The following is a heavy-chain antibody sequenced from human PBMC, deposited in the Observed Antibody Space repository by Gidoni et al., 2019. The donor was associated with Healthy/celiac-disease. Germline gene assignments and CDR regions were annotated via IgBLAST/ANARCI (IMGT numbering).Heavy chain of an antibody. CDR1: GGSFSGYS. CDR3: ARVRRIMITFGGVIVTDAFDI. D-gene: IGHD3-16*02. CDR2: INHSGST. J-gene: IGHJ3*02. Sequence: QVQLQQWGAGLLKPSETLSLTCAVSGGSFSGYSWSWIRQPPGKGLEWIGEINHSGSTNYNPSLKSRVTISVDTSKNQFSLKLSSVTAADTAVYYCARVRRIMITFGGVIVTDAFDIWGQGTMVTVSS. V-gene: IGHV4-34*01.